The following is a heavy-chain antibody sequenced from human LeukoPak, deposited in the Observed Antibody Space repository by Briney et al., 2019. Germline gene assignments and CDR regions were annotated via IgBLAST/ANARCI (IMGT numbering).Heavy chain of an antibody. V-gene: IGHV1-69*05. CDR2: IIPIFGTA. Sequence: SVKVSCKASGGTFSSYAISWVRQAPGQGLEWMGGIIPIFGTANYAQKFQGRVTITTDESTSTAYMELSSLRAEDTAVYYCARAGGGESGGHFDFWGQGTLVTVSS. CDR1: GGTFSSYA. D-gene: IGHD3-10*01. CDR3: ARAGGGESGGHFDF. J-gene: IGHJ4*02.